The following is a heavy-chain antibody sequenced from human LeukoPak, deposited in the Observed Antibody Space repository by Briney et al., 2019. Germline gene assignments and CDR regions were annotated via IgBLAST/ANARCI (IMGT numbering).Heavy chain of an antibody. V-gene: IGHV3-23*01. CDR1: GFTFNAYA. D-gene: IGHD1-14*01. Sequence: PGGSLRLSCAASGFTFNAYAMAWVRQAPGKGLEWVSTIIYSDGPTFYAGSVKGRFTISRDDSKSTLYLQMNSLRVEDTAIYYCAKTDLNPPNSDHWGQGTLVTVSS. J-gene: IGHJ4*02. CDR2: IIYSDGPT. CDR3: AKTDLNPPNSDH.